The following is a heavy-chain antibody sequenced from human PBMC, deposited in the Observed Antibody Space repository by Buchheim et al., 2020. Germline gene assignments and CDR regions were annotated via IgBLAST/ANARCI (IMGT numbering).Heavy chain of an antibody. J-gene: IGHJ4*02. CDR1: GFTSTSYG. CDR3: AKDGGRTSWGSSPLYYFDH. D-gene: IGHD7-27*01. V-gene: IGHV3-23*01. Sequence: EVQLLESGGGLARPGGSLRLSCAGSGFTSTSYGMSWVRQAPGRGLEWVAGISGSGFGTWYSESVKGRFTISRDHSENTVYLQMDSLRVEDTAIYFCAKDGGRTSWGSSPLYYFDHWGQGSL. CDR2: ISGSGFGT.